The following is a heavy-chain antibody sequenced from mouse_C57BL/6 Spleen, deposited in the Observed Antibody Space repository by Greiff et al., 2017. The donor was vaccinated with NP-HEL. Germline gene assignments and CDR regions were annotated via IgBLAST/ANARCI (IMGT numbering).Heavy chain of an antibody. CDR1: GYTFTSYW. CDR3: ARDGSRGYDY. Sequence: QVQLQQPGAELVRPGSSVKLSCKASGYTFTSYWMHWVKQRPIQGLEWIGNIDPSDSETHYNQKFKDKATLTVDKSSSTAYMQLSSLTSEDSAVYYWARDGSRGYDYWGQGTTLTVAS. J-gene: IGHJ2*01. V-gene: IGHV1-52*01. CDR2: IDPSDSET. D-gene: IGHD1-1*01.